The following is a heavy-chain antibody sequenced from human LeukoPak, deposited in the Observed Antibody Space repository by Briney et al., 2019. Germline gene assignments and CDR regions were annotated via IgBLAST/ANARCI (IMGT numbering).Heavy chain of an antibody. D-gene: IGHD2-2*01. CDR1: GDSISSYY. CDR2: IYYSGNT. Sequence: SETLSLTCTVSGDSISSYYWSWIRQPPGKGLEWIGYIYYSGNTNYNPSLESRVSISVDTSKNQFSLKLSSVTAADTAVYYCARGGKVYSSTSGVFDYWGQGTLVTVSS. J-gene: IGHJ4*02. V-gene: IGHV4-59*01. CDR3: ARGGKVYSSTSGVFDY.